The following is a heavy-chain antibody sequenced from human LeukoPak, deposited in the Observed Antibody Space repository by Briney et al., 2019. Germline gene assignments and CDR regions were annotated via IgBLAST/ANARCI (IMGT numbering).Heavy chain of an antibody. J-gene: IGHJ3*02. CDR1: GFTFSSYG. D-gene: IGHD2-2*01. CDR2: IWYDGSNK. V-gene: IGHV3-33*01. Sequence: GGSLRLSCAASGFTFSSYGMHWVRQAPGKGLEWVAVIWYDGSNKYYADSVKGRFTISRDNSKNTLYLQMNSLRAEDTAVYYCARDQSDIVVVPAAAILGEVDAFDIWGQGTMVTVSS. CDR3: ARDQSDIVVVPAAAILGEVDAFDI.